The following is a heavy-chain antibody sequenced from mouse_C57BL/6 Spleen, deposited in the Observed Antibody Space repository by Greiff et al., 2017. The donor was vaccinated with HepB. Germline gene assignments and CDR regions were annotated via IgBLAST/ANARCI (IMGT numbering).Heavy chain of an antibody. J-gene: IGHJ3*01. V-gene: IGHV1-19*01. Sequence: EVQLQQSGPVLVKPGASVKMSCKASGYTFTDYYMNWVKQSHGKSLEWIGVINPYNGGTSYNQKFKGKATLTVDKSSSTAYMELNSLTSEDSAVYYCASGLNYYGSTQFAYWGQGTLVTVSA. CDR3: ASGLNYYGSTQFAY. CDR2: INPYNGGT. D-gene: IGHD1-1*01. CDR1: GYTFTDYY.